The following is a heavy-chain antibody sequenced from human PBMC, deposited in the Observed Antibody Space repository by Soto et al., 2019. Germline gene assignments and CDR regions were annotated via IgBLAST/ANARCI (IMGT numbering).Heavy chain of an antibody. V-gene: IGHV4-59*01. Sequence: QVQLQESGPGLVKPSETLSLMCTVSGGSISSYYWSWIRQPPGKGLEWIGYIYYSGSTNYNPSLKSRVTIQVDTSRTQSSLKLSSVTAPETAVYYCARARRDGYKHSFDYWGQGTQVTVSS. CDR2: IYYSGST. CDR3: ARARRDGYKHSFDY. CDR1: GGSISSYY. J-gene: IGHJ4*02. D-gene: IGHD6-25*01.